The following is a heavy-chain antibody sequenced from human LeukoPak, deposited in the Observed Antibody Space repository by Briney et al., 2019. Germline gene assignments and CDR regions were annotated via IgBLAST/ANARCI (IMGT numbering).Heavy chain of an antibody. D-gene: IGHD3-22*01. CDR3: ATGGVRMIVVVHDAFDI. J-gene: IGHJ3*02. Sequence: GASVKVSCKASGGTFSSYAISWVRQAPGQGLEWMGIINPSGGSTSYAQKFQGRVTMTEDTSTDTAYMELSSLRSEDTAVYYCATGGVRMIVVVHDAFDIWGQGTMVTVSS. CDR1: GGTFSSYA. CDR2: INPSGGST. V-gene: IGHV1-46*01.